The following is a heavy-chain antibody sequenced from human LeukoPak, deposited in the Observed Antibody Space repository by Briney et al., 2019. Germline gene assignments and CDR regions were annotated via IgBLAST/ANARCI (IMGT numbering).Heavy chain of an antibody. J-gene: IGHJ4*02. CDR3: AKEAAAGNDY. D-gene: IGHD6-13*01. CDR2: ISSSSSYI. Sequence: GSLRLSCAASGFTFSSYSMNWVRQAPGKGLEWVSSISSSSSYIYYADSVKGRFTISRDNSKNTLYLQMNSLRAEDTAVYYCAKEAAAGNDYWGQGTLVTVSS. CDR1: GFTFSSYS. V-gene: IGHV3-21*01.